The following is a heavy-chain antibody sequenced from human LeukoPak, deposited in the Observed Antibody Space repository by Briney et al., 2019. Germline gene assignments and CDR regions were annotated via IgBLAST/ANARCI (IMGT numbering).Heavy chain of an antibody. D-gene: IGHD2-21*02. CDR1: GYTFADYY. V-gene: IGHV1-2*02. Sequence: ASVKVSCKASGYTFADYYSHWVRQAPGQGLEWMGWINPNNGGTQYAQKFQGRVTLTRDTSISTAYMELSRLTSDDTAVYYCARAKLDDCGGDCDQYFQHWGQGTLVTVSS. CDR2: INPNNGGT. CDR3: ARAKLDDCGGDCDQYFQH. J-gene: IGHJ1*01.